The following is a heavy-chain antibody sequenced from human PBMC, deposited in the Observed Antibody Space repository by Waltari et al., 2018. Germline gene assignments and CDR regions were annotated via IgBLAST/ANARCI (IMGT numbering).Heavy chain of an antibody. CDR2: INHDGSKI. CDR3: ARGGWGFYLDD. J-gene: IGHJ4*02. D-gene: IGHD7-27*01. CDR1: GFIFNTYW. V-gene: IGHV3-7*01. Sequence: EVQLVESGGGLVQPGGSLRLSCATSGFIFNTYWMTWVRQAPGKGLGWVANINHDGSKIFYLDSVKGRFTISRDNAKNSQYLQMDSLRAEDTAVYYCARGGWGFYLDDWGQGTLVTSSS.